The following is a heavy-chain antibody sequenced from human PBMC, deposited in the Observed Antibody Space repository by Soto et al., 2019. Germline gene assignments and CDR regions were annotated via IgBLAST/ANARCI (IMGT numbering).Heavy chain of an antibody. CDR1: GGSIGSYY. CDR3: ARLVGVPAAIGLYYFDY. D-gene: IGHD2-2*01. CDR2: IYYSGST. V-gene: IGHV4-59*08. Sequence: PSETLSLTCTVSGGSIGSYYWSWIRQPPGKGLEWIGYIYYSGSTNYNPSLKSRVTISVDTSKNQFSLKLSSVTAADTAVYYCARLVGVPAAIGLYYFDYWGQGTLVTVSS. J-gene: IGHJ4*02.